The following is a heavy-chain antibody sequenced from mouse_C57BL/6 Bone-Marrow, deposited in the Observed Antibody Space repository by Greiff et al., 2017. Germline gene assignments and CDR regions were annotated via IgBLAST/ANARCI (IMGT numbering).Heavy chain of an antibody. D-gene: IGHD1-1*01. CDR3: ARTGYGSSHYAMDY. J-gene: IGHJ4*01. V-gene: IGHV1-63*01. CDR2: IYPGGGYT. Sequence: VQLQQSGAELVRPGTSVKMSCKASGYTFTNYWIGWAKQRPGHGLAWIGDIYPGGGYTNYNEKFKGKATLTADKSSSTAYMQFSSLTSEDSAIYYCARTGYGSSHYAMDYWGQGTSVTVSS. CDR1: GYTFTNYW.